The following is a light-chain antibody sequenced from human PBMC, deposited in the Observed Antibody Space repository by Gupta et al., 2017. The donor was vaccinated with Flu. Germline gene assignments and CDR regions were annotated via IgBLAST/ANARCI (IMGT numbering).Light chain of an antibody. CDR2: EVS. V-gene: IGLV2-8*01. Sequence: QSALPQPPSASGSPGPSVTISCTGTSSDVGGYNYVSWYHQHPGKAPKLMIYEVSKRPSGVPDRFSGSKSGNTASLTVSGRQEEEEADYYCRSYAGSNNVVFGGGTKLTVL. CDR1: SSDVGGYNY. CDR3: RSYAGSNNVV. J-gene: IGLJ3*02.